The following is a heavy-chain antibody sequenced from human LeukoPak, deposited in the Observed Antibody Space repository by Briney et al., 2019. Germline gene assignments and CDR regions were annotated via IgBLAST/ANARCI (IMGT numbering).Heavy chain of an antibody. CDR1: GYTFTGYY. J-gene: IGHJ4*02. CDR2: INPNSGGT. D-gene: IGHD3-22*01. Sequence: GSVKVSCKASGYTFTGYYMHWVRQAPGQGLEWMGWINPNSGGTNYAQKFQGRVTMTRDTSISTAYMELSRLRSDDTAVYYCARDLEPNYYYDSNPVGYWGQGTLVTVSS. CDR3: ARDLEPNYYYDSNPVGY. V-gene: IGHV1-2*02.